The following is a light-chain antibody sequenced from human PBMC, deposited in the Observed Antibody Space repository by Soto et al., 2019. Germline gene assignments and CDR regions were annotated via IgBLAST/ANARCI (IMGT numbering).Light chain of an antibody. CDR1: QSLVFTNGYNY. Sequence: DLVMTQSPLSLPVTPGEPASISCRSSQSLVFTNGYNYLDWYLQRPGQSPLLLISLGSSRASGVPDRFSGSESGTDFTLKISRVEAEDVGVYYCMQALQTPYTFGQGTRLEI. CDR2: LGS. CDR3: MQALQTPYT. V-gene: IGKV2-28*01. J-gene: IGKJ2*01.